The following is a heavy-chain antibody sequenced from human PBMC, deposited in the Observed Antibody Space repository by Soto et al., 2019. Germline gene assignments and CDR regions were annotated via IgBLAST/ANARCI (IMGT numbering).Heavy chain of an antibody. Sequence: SETLSLTCAVYGGSFSGYYWSWIRQPPGKGREWIGEINHSGSTNYNPSLKSRVTISVDTSKNQFSLKLSSVTAADTAVYYCARRALEWLYYYYGLDVWGQGTTVTVSS. D-gene: IGHD3-3*01. CDR1: GGSFSGYY. V-gene: IGHV4-34*01. J-gene: IGHJ6*02. CDR3: ARRALEWLYYYYGLDV. CDR2: INHSGST.